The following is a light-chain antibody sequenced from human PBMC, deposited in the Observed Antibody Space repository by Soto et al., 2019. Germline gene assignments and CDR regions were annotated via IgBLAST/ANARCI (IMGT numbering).Light chain of an antibody. J-gene: IGLJ1*01. Sequence: QSALTQPRSVSGSPGQSVTISCSGSSSDIGDYDYVSWYQQHPGKAQTLLIYDVTKRPSGVPDRFSGSKSGDTASLTISGLQAGDEGNYYCCSYVGRNTLYVFGTGTKVTVL. CDR1: SSDIGDYDY. CDR3: CSYVGRNTLYV. V-gene: IGLV2-11*01. CDR2: DVT.